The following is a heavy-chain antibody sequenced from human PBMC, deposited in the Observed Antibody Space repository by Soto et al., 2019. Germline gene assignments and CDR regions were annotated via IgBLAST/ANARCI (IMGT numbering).Heavy chain of an antibody. CDR1: GGTFSSYA. CDR3: ARDVSPNYYYYYSMDV. Sequence: GASVKVSCKASGGTFSSYAISWVRQAPGQGLEWMGGIIPIFGTANYAQKFQGRVTITADKSTSTAYMELSSLRSEDTAVYYCARDVSPNYYYYYSMDVWGQGTTVTVSS. V-gene: IGHV1-69*06. D-gene: IGHD2-8*01. J-gene: IGHJ6*02. CDR2: IIPIFGTA.